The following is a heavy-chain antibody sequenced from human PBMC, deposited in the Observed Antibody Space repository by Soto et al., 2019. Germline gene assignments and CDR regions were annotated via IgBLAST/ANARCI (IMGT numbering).Heavy chain of an antibody. V-gene: IGHV3-23*01. CDR3: AKGHYSGSYVYFDY. CDR1: GFTFSSYA. Sequence: EVQLLESGGGLVQPGGSLRLSCAASGFTFSSYAMSWVRQAPGKGLEWVSLISGGGCSTYYADSVKGRFTISRDNSKNTLYLQMNSLRAEDTAVYYCAKGHYSGSYVYFDYWGQGTLVTVSS. D-gene: IGHD1-26*01. J-gene: IGHJ4*02. CDR2: ISGGGCST.